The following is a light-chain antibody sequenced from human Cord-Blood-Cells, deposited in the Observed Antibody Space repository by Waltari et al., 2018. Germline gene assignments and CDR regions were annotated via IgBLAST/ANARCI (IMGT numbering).Light chain of an antibody. CDR2: VAS. V-gene: IGKV4-1*01. J-gene: IGKJ1*01. CDR1: QSVLYSSNNKNY. CDR3: QQYYSTPWT. Sequence: DIMMTQSPDSLAVSLGERATINRKSSQSVLYSSNNKNYLAWYQQKPGQPPKLLIYVASTRESGVPDRFSGSGSGTDFTLTISSLQAEDVAVYYCQQYYSTPWTFGQGTKVEIK.